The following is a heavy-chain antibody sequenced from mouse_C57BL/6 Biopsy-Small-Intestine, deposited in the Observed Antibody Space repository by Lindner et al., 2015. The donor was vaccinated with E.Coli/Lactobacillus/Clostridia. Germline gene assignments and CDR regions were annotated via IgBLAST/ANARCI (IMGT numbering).Heavy chain of an antibody. CDR1: GYTFTDYW. CDR3: ARGGYYGNYERFAY. D-gene: IGHD2-1*01. J-gene: IGHJ3*01. Sequence: VQLQESGAELISPGTSVKMSCKASGYTFTDYWIGWAKQRPGHGLEWIGDIYPGGTYINYNEKFKGRATLTADKSSSTAYMQLSSLTSEDSAVYFCARGGYYGNYERFAYWGQGTLVTVSA. V-gene: IGHV1-63*01. CDR2: IYPGGTYI.